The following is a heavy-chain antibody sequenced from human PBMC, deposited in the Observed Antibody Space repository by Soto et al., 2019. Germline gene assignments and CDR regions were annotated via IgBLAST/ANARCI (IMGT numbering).Heavy chain of an antibody. J-gene: IGHJ4*02. D-gene: IGHD4-4*01. CDR2: IYYSGST. CDR3: ARVITGYSNYFDY. CDR1: GGSISSSSYY. V-gene: IGHV4-39*01. Sequence: SETLSLTCTVSGGSISSSSYYWGWIRQPPGKGLEWIGSIYYSGSTYYNPSLKSRVTISVDTSKNQFSLKLSSVTAADTAVYYCARVITGYSNYFDYWGQGTLVTVSS.